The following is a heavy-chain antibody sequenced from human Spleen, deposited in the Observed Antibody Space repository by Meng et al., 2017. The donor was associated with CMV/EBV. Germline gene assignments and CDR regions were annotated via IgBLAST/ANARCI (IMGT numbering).Heavy chain of an antibody. D-gene: IGHD3-10*01. J-gene: IGHJ1*01. Sequence: GGPLRLSCAASGFTFTNYGMHWVRQAPGKGLEWVAFIRYDGVNKYYVDSVKGRFTISRDNSKNTLFLQMDSLRSEDTAVYYCAKDLSFGELSPTRWGQGTLVTVSS. CDR2: IRYDGVNK. CDR1: GFTFTNYG. V-gene: IGHV3-30*02. CDR3: AKDLSFGELSPTR.